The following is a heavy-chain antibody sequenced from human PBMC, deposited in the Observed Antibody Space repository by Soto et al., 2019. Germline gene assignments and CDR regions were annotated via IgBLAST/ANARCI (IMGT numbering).Heavy chain of an antibody. CDR3: ARDSYGDYDFGY. Sequence: SETLSLTCPVSGGSISSYYLSWIRKPPGKGLEWIGYIYYSGSTNYNPSLKSRVTISVDTSKNQFSLKLSSVTAADTAVYYCARDSYGDYDFGYWGQGTLVTVSS. CDR1: GGSISSYY. D-gene: IGHD4-17*01. V-gene: IGHV4-59*12. CDR2: IYYSGST. J-gene: IGHJ4*02.